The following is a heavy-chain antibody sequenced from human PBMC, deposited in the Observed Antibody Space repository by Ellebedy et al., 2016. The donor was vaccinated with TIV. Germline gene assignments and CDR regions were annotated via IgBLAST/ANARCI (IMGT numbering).Heavy chain of an antibody. CDR2: LSSDGSDE. CDR1: GFTFRSYG. Sequence: GGSLRLSCVASGFTFRSYGLHWVRQAPGKGLEWVALLSSDGSDEYYGDSVKGRFTISRDNSKNTLYLHLNGLRPEDTAFYYCARDKYGYGNFDFWGQGTLVTVSS. V-gene: IGHV3-30*03. J-gene: IGHJ4*02. D-gene: IGHD5-12*01. CDR3: ARDKYGYGNFDF.